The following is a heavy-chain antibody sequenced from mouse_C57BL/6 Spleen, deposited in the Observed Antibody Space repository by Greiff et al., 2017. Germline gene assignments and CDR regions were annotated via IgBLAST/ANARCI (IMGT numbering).Heavy chain of an antibody. CDR3: ARGYYYGSFDY. CDR2: ISYDGSN. D-gene: IGHD1-1*01. Sequence: ESGPGLVKPSQSLSLTCSVTGYSITSGYYWNWIRQFPGNKLEWMGYISYDGSNNYNPSLKNRISIARDTAKNQFFLKLNSVTTEDTATYYCARGYYYGSFDYWGQGTTLTVFS. V-gene: IGHV3-6*01. CDR1: GYSITSGYY. J-gene: IGHJ2*01.